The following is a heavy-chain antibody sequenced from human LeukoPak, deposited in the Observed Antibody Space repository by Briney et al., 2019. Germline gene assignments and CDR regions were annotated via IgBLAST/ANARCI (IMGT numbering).Heavy chain of an antibody. Sequence: ASVKVSCKASGYTFTSHYMHWVRQAPGQGLEWMGLINPSGSSTLYAQKFQGRVTMTRDMSTTTDYMELSSLRSEDTAVYYCASVELSADYWGQGTLVTVSS. CDR3: ASVELSADY. CDR1: GYTFTSHY. J-gene: IGHJ4*02. CDR2: INPSGSST. V-gene: IGHV1-46*01. D-gene: IGHD3-16*02.